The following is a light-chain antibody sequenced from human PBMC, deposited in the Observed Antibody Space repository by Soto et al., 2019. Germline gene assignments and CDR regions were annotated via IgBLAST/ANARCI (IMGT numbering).Light chain of an antibody. CDR3: QQYGSSPYT. J-gene: IGKJ2*01. Sequence: EIVLTQSPGTLSLSPGEGATLSCRASQSVGHSFLAWYQQKFGQAPKLLIYGASYRAAGIPDRFSGSGSGTVFTLTISRLEPEEFAVYYCQQYGSSPYTFGQGTKMEIK. CDR1: QSVGHSF. CDR2: GAS. V-gene: IGKV3-20*01.